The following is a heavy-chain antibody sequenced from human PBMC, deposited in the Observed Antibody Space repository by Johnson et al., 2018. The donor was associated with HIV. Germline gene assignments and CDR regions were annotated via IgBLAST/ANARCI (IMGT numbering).Heavy chain of an antibody. CDR2: INWNGGST. CDR1: GFTFDDYG. V-gene: IGHV3-20*04. CDR3: AKDRHYTTFNAFDI. D-gene: IGHD4-11*01. J-gene: IGHJ3*02. Sequence: VQLVESGGGLVQPGGSLRLSCEASGFTFDDYGMSWVRQAPGKGLEWVSGINWNGGSTGYADSVKGRFTISRDNSKNTMYLQMNSLTGEDTAVYYCAKDRHYTTFNAFDIWGQGTTVTVSS.